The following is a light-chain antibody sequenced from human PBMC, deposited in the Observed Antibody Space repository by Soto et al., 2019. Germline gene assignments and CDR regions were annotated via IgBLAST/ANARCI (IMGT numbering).Light chain of an antibody. V-gene: IGLV1-44*01. CDR3: AAWDDSLNTWV. CDR1: SSNIGSNT. CDR2: NNN. J-gene: IGLJ3*02. Sequence: QSVLTQPPSASGTPGQRVTISCSGTSSNIGSNTVDWYQQLPGTAPKLLIYNNNQRPSGVPDRFSGSKAVTSASLAISGLQAEDDADYYCAAWDDSLNTWVFGGGTKLTVL.